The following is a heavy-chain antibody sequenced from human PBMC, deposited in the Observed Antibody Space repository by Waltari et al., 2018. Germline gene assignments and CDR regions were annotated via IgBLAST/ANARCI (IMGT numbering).Heavy chain of an antibody. J-gene: IGHJ3*01. CDR2: IYSSGSA. CDR1: GGSISTYY. Sequence: QVQLQESGPGLVKPSETLSLTCTVSGGSISTYYWSWIRQPPGKELEWIGYIYSSGSAYYSPYLKSRVTISVDTSKNQFSLKLNSVTAADTAVYYCARTLPAVPHAFDFWGHGTMVTVSS. D-gene: IGHD2-2*01. CDR3: ARTLPAVPHAFDF. V-gene: IGHV4-59*01.